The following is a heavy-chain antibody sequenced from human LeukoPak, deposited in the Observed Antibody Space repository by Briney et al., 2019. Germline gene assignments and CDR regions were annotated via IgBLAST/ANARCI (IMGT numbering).Heavy chain of an antibody. D-gene: IGHD6-25*01. CDR2: ISSSTSTI. J-gene: IGHJ4*02. Sequence: GGSLRLSCAASGFTFSSYNMNWVRQAPGKGLEWVSYISSSTSTIYYADSVKGRFTISRDNAKNSLYLQMNSLRAEDTAVYYCARGLGDGYDYWGQGTLVTVSS. V-gene: IGHV3-48*01. CDR3: ARGLGDGYDY. CDR1: GFTFSSYN.